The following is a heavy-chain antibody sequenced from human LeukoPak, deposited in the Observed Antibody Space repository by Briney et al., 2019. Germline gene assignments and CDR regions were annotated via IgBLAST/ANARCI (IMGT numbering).Heavy chain of an antibody. CDR1: GGSFSGYY. CDR2: INHSGST. CDR3: ARRPYYYGSGSRTIDY. D-gene: IGHD3-10*01. V-gene: IGHV4-34*01. J-gene: IGHJ4*02. Sequence: SETLSLTCAVYGGSFSGYYWSWIRQPPGKGLEWIGEINHSGSTNYNPSLKSRVTISVDTSKNQFSLKLSSVTAADTAVYYCARRPYYYGSGSRTIDYWGQGTLVTVSS.